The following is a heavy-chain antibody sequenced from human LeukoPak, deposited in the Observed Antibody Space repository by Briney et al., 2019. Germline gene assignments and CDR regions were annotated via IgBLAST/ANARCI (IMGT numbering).Heavy chain of an antibody. Sequence: ASVKVSCKASGYTFTSYYMHWVRQAPGQGLEWMGIINPSGGSTSYAQKFQGRVTMTRDTSTSTVYMELSSLRSEDTAVYYCARDQVYYYDRSGYYWDYWGQGTLVTVSS. CDR2: INPSGGST. J-gene: IGHJ4*02. V-gene: IGHV1-46*01. CDR3: ARDQVYYYDRSGYYWDY. CDR1: GYTFTSYY. D-gene: IGHD3-22*01.